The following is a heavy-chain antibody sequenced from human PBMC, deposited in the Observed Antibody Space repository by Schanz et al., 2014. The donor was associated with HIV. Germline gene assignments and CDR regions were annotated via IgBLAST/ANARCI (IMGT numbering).Heavy chain of an antibody. CDR1: GYSFTSNF. J-gene: IGHJ6*02. Sequence: QVQLVQSGAEVKKPGSSVMVSCKASGYSFTSNFIHWVRQAPGQGLQWMGVINTNGGGTSDTLQGRVIITRDTSTRTVYMYLSNLRFEDSAVYYCAREKMDTGGLDVWGQGTTVTVSS. CDR3: AREKMDTGGLDV. V-gene: IGHV1-46*01. CDR2: INTNGGGT.